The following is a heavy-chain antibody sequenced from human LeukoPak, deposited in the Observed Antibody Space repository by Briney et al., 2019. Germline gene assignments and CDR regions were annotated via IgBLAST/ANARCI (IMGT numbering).Heavy chain of an antibody. CDR2: IYPGDSDT. J-gene: IGHJ3*02. CDR1: GYSFTSYW. Sequence: GESLKISCKGSGYSFTSYWIGWVRQMPGKGLEWMGIIYPGDSDTRYSPSFQGQVTISADKSISTAYLQWSSLKASDTAMYYCARFPPNYYDSSGYPGGGMYAFDIWGQGTMVTVSS. CDR3: ARFPPNYYDSSGYPGGGMYAFDI. D-gene: IGHD3-22*01. V-gene: IGHV5-51*01.